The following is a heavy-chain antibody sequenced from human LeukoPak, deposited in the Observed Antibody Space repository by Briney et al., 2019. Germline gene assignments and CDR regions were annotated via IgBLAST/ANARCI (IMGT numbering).Heavy chain of an antibody. Sequence: GGSLRLSCAASGFTFSSSAMSWVRQAPGKGLEWVSVISGSGGGTYYADSVKGRFTISRDNSKNTLFLQMSSLRADDTAIYYCAKHYDISGYYPYWGQGTLVTVS. CDR3: AKHYDISGYYPY. V-gene: IGHV3-23*01. CDR1: GFTFSSSA. CDR2: ISGSGGGT. D-gene: IGHD3-22*01. J-gene: IGHJ4*02.